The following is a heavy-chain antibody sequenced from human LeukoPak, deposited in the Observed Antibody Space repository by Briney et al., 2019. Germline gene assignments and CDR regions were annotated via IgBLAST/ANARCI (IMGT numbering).Heavy chain of an antibody. CDR3: ARARYLSGNYDDAFDI. J-gene: IGHJ3*02. V-gene: IGHV1-18*04. CDR1: GYTFTGYY. Sequence: ASVKVSCKASGYTFTGYYMHWVRQAPGQGLEWMGWISAYNGNTNFAQTLQARVTMTTDTSTNTAYMELSSLISDDTAMYYCARARYLSGNYDDAFDIWGQGTMVTVSS. CDR2: ISAYNGNT. D-gene: IGHD3-10*01.